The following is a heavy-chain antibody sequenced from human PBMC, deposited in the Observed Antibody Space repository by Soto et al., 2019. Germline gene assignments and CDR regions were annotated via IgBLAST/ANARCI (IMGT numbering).Heavy chain of an antibody. CDR3: ARAKYGGAYSPFDN. J-gene: IGHJ4*02. CDR1: GFIFNNYA. CDR2: ISGRGGNT. Sequence: PGGSLRLSCAASGFIFNNYAINWVRQVPGKGLEWVSGISGRGGNTFYADSMKGRFTISRDNAKNSLFLQMSRLRDEDTAVYFCARAKYGGAYSPFDNWGQGRLVTVSS. D-gene: IGHD1-26*01. V-gene: IGHV3-23*01.